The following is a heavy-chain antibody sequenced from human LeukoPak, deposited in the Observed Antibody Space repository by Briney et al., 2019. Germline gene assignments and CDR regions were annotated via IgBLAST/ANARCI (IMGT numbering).Heavy chain of an antibody. J-gene: IGHJ4*02. Sequence: SQTLSLTCAISGDSVSSNSAAWNWIRQSPSRGLEWLGRTYYRSKWYNDYAVSVKSRITINPDTSKNQFSLQLNSVTPKDTAVYYCARARRDYYGSGSYYTIDYWGQGTLVTVSS. D-gene: IGHD3-10*01. V-gene: IGHV6-1*01. CDR1: GDSVSSNSAA. CDR3: ARARRDYYGSGSYYTIDY. CDR2: TYYRSKWYN.